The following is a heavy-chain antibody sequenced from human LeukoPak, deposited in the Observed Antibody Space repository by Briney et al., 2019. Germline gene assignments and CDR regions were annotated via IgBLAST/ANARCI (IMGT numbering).Heavy chain of an antibody. V-gene: IGHV4-59*08. CDR1: GGSISGYY. D-gene: IGHD3-22*01. CDR2: IYYTGST. CDR3: ARGGSGYSLDY. Sequence: SETLSLTCTVSGGSISGYYWSWIGGPPGKGVGWIGYIYYTGSTNYNPSPKSRVTISVDTSKNQFSLKLNSVTAADTAVFYCARGGSGYSLDYWGQGTLVTVSS. J-gene: IGHJ4*02.